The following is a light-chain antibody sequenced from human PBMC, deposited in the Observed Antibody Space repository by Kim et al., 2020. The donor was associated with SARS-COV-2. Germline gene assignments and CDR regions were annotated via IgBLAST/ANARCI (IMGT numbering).Light chain of an antibody. CDR2: QDT. V-gene: IGLV3-1*01. J-gene: IGLJ1*01. CDR1: KLGDRY. CDR3: QSWDSSTAV. Sequence: SYELTQPPSVSVSPGQTATITCSGDKLGDRYACWYQQKPGQSPVLVIYQDTKRPSGIPERFSGSNSGNTATLTISGTQPLDEADYYCQSWDSSTAVFGTG.